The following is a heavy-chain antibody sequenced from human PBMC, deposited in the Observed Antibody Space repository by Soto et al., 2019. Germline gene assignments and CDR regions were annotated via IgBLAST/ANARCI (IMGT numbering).Heavy chain of an antibody. CDR1: GYTFTSYA. J-gene: IGHJ6*02. CDR3: ARDGHLLRYFDWLGGRHGMDV. D-gene: IGHD3-9*01. CDR2: INAGNGNT. V-gene: IGHV1-3*01. Sequence: QVQLVQSGAEVKKPGASVKVSCKASGYTFTSYAMHWVRQAPGQRLEWMGWINAGNGNTKYSQKFQGRVTITRDTSASTAYMELSSLRSEDTAVYYCARDGHLLRYFDWLGGRHGMDVWGQGTTVTVSS.